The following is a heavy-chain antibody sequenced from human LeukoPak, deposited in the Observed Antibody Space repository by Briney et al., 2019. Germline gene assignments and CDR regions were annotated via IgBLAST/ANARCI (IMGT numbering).Heavy chain of an antibody. J-gene: IGHJ4*02. CDR2: IIPILGIA. Sequence: SVKVSCKASGGTFSSYAISWVRQAPGQGLEWMGRIIPILGIANYAQKFQGRVTITADKSTSTAYMELSSLRSEDTAVYYCARSEDYYDSSGYYDYWGQGTLVAVSS. D-gene: IGHD3-22*01. V-gene: IGHV1-69*04. CDR1: GGTFSSYA. CDR3: ARSEDYYDSSGYYDY.